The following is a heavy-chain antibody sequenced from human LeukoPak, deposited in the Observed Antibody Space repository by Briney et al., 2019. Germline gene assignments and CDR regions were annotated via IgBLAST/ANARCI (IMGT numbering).Heavy chain of an antibody. Sequence: GGSLRLSCAASGFTFSGYAMTWVRQAPGKGLEWVSTIGVSGGSTFYADSVKGRFTNSRDNSKSTLYLQMNSLRVEDTAVYYCAKGYYDSTGYPLRPSFDYWGQGTLVTVSS. V-gene: IGHV3-23*01. D-gene: IGHD3-22*01. CDR1: GFTFSGYA. J-gene: IGHJ4*02. CDR2: IGVSGGST. CDR3: AKGYYDSTGYPLRPSFDY.